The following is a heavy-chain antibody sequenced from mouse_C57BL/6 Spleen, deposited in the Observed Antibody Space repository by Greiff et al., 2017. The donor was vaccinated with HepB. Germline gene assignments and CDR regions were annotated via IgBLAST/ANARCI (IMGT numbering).Heavy chain of an antibody. V-gene: IGHV1-52*01. J-gene: IGHJ2*01. CDR2: IDPSDSET. Sequence: QVQLQQPGAELVRPGSSVKLSCKASGYTFTSYWMHWVKQRPIQGLEWIGNIDPSDSETHYNQKFKDKATLTVDKSSSTAYMQLSSLTSEDSAVYYCASHITTVGDFDYWGQGTTLTVSS. D-gene: IGHD1-1*01. CDR1: GYTFTSYW. CDR3: ASHITTVGDFDY.